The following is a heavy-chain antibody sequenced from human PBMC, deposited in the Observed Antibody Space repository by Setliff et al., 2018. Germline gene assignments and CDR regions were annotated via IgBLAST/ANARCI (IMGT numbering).Heavy chain of an antibody. J-gene: IGHJ4*02. CDR2: IYSSGNT. V-gene: IGHV3-53*01. CDR3: ARRGYSHDSSDYNRRKVFDYFDF. Sequence: TGGSLRLSCAGSGFAVSGAYMSWVRQAPGKGLEWVSIIYSSGNTAYTDSVKGRFTISRDTSKNTVYLQMNNVTVDDTAVYFCARRGYSHDSSDYNRRKVFDYFDFWGQGAQVTVSS. D-gene: IGHD3-22*01. CDR1: GFAVSGAY.